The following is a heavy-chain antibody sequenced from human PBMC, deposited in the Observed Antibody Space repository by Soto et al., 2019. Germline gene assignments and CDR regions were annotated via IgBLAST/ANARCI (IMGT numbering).Heavy chain of an antibody. Sequence: PSETLSLTCTVSGGPMSSHYWTWLRQPPGKGLEWIGYISYSGSSYYNPSLKSRVTISADTSRNQFSLRLTSVTAADTAVYFCARADPDASVGFWGQGTLVTVSS. J-gene: IGHJ4*02. CDR1: GGPMSSHY. D-gene: IGHD3-16*01. CDR2: ISYSGSS. V-gene: IGHV4-59*11. CDR3: ARADPDASVGF.